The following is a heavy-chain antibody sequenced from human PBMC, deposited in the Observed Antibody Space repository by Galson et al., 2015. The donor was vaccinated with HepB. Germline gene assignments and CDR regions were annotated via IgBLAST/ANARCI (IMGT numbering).Heavy chain of an antibody. J-gene: IGHJ4*02. V-gene: IGHV2-5*02. CDR3: AHSPYSSGWSDRFDY. CDR1: GFSLTTSGAG. D-gene: IGHD6-13*01. CDR2: IYWDDDK. Sequence: PALVKPTQTLTLTCSFSGFSLTTSGAGVGWIRQPPGKALEWLALIYWDDDKRYSPSLKGRLTITKDTSKNQVVLTMTNMEPVDTATYYCAHSPYSSGWSDRFDYWGQGTLVTVSS.